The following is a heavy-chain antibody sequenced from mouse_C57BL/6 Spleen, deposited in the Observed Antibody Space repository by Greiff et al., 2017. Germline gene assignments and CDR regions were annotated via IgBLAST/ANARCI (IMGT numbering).Heavy chain of an antibody. V-gene: IGHV14-4*01. Sequence: EVQLQQPGAELVRPGASVKLSCTASGFNINDDYMPWVKQRPEQGLEWIGWIDPENGDTEYASKFQGKATITVDTSSNTAYLQLSSLTSEDTAVCNFTNAPYDYDSCYSYAMDYWGQGTSVTVSS. CDR3: TNAPYDYDSCYSYAMDY. CDR2: IDPENGDT. J-gene: IGHJ4*01. CDR1: GFNINDDY. D-gene: IGHD1-1*01.